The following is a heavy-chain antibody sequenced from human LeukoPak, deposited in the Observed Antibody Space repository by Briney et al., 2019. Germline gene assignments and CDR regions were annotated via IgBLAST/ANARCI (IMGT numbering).Heavy chain of an antibody. CDR3: ARDFQEYSTPPLGH. D-gene: IGHD6-6*01. Sequence: PGGPLRLSCAASGFNFNVYRLPWLGQAPRKGLAWLAWSSSIGRTIYYADSVKGRFSIPRDNAKNSLFLHMDSLRVEDTGVYFCARDFQEYSTPPLGHWGQGTLVIVSS. V-gene: IGHV3-48*01. CDR1: GFNFNVYR. CDR2: SSSIGRTI. J-gene: IGHJ4*02.